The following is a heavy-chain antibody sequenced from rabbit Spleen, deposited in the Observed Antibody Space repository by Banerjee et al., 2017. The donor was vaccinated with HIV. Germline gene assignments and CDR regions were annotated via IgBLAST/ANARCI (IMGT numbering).Heavy chain of an antibody. D-gene: IGHD6-1*01. V-gene: IGHV1S45*01. Sequence: QEQLVESGGGLVQPEGSLTLTCKASGFSFSDRDVMCWVRQAPGKGLEWIASIYINNPTTYYATWARGRFTISKTSSTTVTLQMTRLTAADTATYFCATDTYGFGAFDLWGPGTLVTVS. CDR3: ATDTYGFGAFDL. CDR1: GFSFSDRDV. J-gene: IGHJ4*01. CDR2: IYINNPTT.